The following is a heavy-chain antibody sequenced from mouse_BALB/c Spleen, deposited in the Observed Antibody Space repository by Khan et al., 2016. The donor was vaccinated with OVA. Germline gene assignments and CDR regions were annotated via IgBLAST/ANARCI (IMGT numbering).Heavy chain of an antibody. J-gene: IGHJ3*01. Sequence: QLQGSGPGLVKPSKSLSLTCTVTGYSITSDYAWNWIRQFPGNKLEWMGYISNSGSTTYNPSLKSRISITRDTSKNQFFLQLKYVTTEDTAKYYCARGDYDYAWFTYWGPGTLVTVSA. V-gene: IGHV3-2*02. CDR1: GYSITSDYA. D-gene: IGHD2-4*01. CDR2: ISNSGST. CDR3: ARGDYDYAWFTY.